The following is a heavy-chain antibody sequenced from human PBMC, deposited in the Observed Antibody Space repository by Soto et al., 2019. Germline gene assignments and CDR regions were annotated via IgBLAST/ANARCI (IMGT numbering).Heavy chain of an antibody. CDR3: ARAFFDYDYFDS. Sequence: QVQLVESGGGVVQPGRSLRLSCAASGFTVSSYGMHWVRQAPGKGLVWVAVIWYDGSNKYYADSVKGRFTISRDNSKNPPYLQMNSLRAQDTAVYYCARAFFDYDYFDSWGQGTLVAVSS. V-gene: IGHV3-33*01. J-gene: IGHJ4*02. CDR2: IWYDGSNK. D-gene: IGHD3-9*01. CDR1: GFTVSSYG.